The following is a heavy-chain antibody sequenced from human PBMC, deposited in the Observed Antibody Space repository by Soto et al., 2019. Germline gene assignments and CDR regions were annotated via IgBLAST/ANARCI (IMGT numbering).Heavy chain of an antibody. CDR2: ISAYKGNT. CDR3: AREGNGYNQIPFDY. CDR1: GYTFTSYG. J-gene: IGHJ4*02. D-gene: IGHD5-12*01. Sequence: GASVKVSCKASGYTFTSYGISWVRQAPGQGLEWMGWISAYKGNTNYAQKLQGRVTMTTDTSTSTAYMELRSLRSDDTAVYYCAREGNGYNQIPFDYWGQGTLVTVSS. V-gene: IGHV1-18*04.